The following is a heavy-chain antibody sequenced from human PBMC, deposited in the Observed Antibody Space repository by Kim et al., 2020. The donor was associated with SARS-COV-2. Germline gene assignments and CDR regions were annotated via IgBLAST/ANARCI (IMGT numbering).Heavy chain of an antibody. V-gene: IGHV3-23*01. CDR1: GFTLNSYA. CDR2: ISASGGRT. D-gene: IGHD2-2*01. CDR3: AKDEVIVVEYHMEV. Sequence: GGSLRLSCAASGFTLNSYAMSWVRQAPGKGLQWVSCISASGGRTHYADSVKGRFTISRDKTKNMVYLQMHSLRAEDTAVYYCAKDEVIVVEYHMEVWG. J-gene: IGHJ6*01.